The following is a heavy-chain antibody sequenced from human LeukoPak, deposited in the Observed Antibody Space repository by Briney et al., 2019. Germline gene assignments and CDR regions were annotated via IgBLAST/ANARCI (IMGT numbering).Heavy chain of an antibody. D-gene: IGHD2-2*02. Sequence: LGGSLGLSCAASGFTFRSYSMNWVRQAPGKGLEGVSSISSSSSYIYYADSVKGRFTISRDNAKNSLYLQMNSLRAEDTAVYYCARALYCSSTSCYTNDALDISGERAIVTVSS. J-gene: IGHJ3*02. CDR3: ARALYCSSTSCYTNDALDI. CDR1: GFTFRSYS. CDR2: ISSSSSYI. V-gene: IGHV3-21*01.